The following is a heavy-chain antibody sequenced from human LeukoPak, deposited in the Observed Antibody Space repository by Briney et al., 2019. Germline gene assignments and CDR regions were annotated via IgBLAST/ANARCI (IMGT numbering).Heavy chain of an antibody. D-gene: IGHD4-17*01. Sequence: GGSLRLSCAASGFIFSNYAMTWVRQAPGKGLEWVSSSGSTTDYSDSVKGRFTISRDNSKNTLYLQMNSLRADDTALYYCTRDSSYGDYSTAFDYWGQGALVTVSS. CDR1: GFIFSNYA. CDR3: TRDSSYGDYSTAFDY. J-gene: IGHJ4*01. V-gene: IGHV3-23*01. CDR2: SGSTT.